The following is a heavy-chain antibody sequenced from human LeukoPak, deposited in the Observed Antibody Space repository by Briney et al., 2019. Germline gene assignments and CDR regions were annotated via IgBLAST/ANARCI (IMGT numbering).Heavy chain of an antibody. D-gene: IGHD3-10*01. J-gene: IGHJ4*02. CDR1: GFTFSSYA. CDR3: ARDPGGEYFDY. Sequence: GGSLRLSCAASGFTFSSYAMHWVRQAPGKGLEWVAVISYDGSNKYYADSVKGRFTISRDNSKNTLYLQMNSLRAEDMAVYYCARDPGGEYFDYWGQGTLVTVSS. CDR2: ISYDGSNK. V-gene: IGHV3-30*04.